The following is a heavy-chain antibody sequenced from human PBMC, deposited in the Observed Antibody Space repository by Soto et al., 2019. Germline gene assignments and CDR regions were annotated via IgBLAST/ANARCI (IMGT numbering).Heavy chain of an antibody. CDR2: MNPNNGNT. D-gene: IGHD7-27*01. J-gene: IGHJ4*02. CDR3: ARGRRNWGVDY. Sequence: QVQLVQSGAEVKKPGASVKVSCKAAAYTFTSYDINWVRQATGQDFEWMGWMNPNNGNTAYAQKFQGRVTMTRDTSNSTAFMELSSLTSEDTAVYYCARGRRNWGVDYWGQGTLVTVSS. CDR1: AYTFTSYD. V-gene: IGHV1-8*01.